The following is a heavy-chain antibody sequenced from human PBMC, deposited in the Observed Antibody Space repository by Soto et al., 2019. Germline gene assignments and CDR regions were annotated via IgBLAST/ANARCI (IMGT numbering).Heavy chain of an antibody. V-gene: IGHV3-23*01. CDR1: GFTFSSHA. D-gene: IGHD4-17*01. CDR3: GRGTAMDV. Sequence: GGSLRLSCVASGFTFSSHAMSWVRQAPGKGLEWVSSIIGSGSSTWYADSVKGRFTISRDNSKNTLSLQMNSLRADDTAVFYSGRGTAMDVWGQGTTVTVSS. CDR2: IIGSGSST. J-gene: IGHJ6*02.